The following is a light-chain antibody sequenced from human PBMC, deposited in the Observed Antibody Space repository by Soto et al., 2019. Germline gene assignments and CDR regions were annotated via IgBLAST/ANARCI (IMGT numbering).Light chain of an antibody. CDR3: QQYNSYSWT. J-gene: IGKJ1*01. CDR1: QYISTL. CDR2: DAS. V-gene: IGKV1-5*01. Sequence: DIQMTQSPSTLSASVGDRVTITCRSSQYISTLLAWYQQKPGKAPKVLIYDASSLESGVPSRFSGSGSGTDFTLTISSLQPDDFATYYCQQYNSYSWTFGQGTKVEIK.